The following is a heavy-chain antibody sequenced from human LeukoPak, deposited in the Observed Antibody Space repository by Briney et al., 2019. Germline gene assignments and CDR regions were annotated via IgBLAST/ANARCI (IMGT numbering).Heavy chain of an antibody. J-gene: IGHJ4*02. V-gene: IGHV3-23*01. Sequence: GGSLRLSCAASGFTFSSYAMSWVRQAPGKGLEWVSAISGSGGSTYYADSVKGRFTISRENSKNTLYLQMSSLRAEDTAVYYCAGVDDYGDFRTFDYWGQGTLVTVSS. CDR1: GFTFSSYA. CDR2: ISGSGGST. CDR3: AGVDDYGDFRTFDY. D-gene: IGHD4-17*01.